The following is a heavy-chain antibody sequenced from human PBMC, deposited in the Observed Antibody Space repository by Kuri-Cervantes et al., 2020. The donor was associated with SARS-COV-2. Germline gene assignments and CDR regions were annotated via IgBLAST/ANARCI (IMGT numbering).Heavy chain of an antibody. Sequence: GSLRLSCTVSGGSISSYYWSWIRQPAGKGLEWIGRIYTSGSTNYNPSLKSRVTISVDTSKNQFSLKLSSVTAADTAVYYCARASGAGAFDIWGQGTMVTVSS. V-gene: IGHV4-4*07. CDR3: ARASGAGAFDI. CDR2: IYTSGST. D-gene: IGHD1-26*01. J-gene: IGHJ3*02. CDR1: GGSISSYY.